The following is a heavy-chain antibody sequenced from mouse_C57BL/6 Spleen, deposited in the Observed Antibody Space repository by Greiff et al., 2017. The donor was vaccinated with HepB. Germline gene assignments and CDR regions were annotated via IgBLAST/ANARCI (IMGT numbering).Heavy chain of an antibody. V-gene: IGHV2-6-1*01. CDR3: ARHEIDGYYFAY. J-gene: IGHJ3*01. CDR1: GFSLTSYG. CDR2: IWSDGST. Sequence: VMLVESGPGLVAPSQSLSITCTVSGFSLTSYGVHWVRQPPGKGLEWLVVIWSDGSTTYNSALKSRLSISKDNSKSQVFLKMNSLQTDDTAMYYCARHEIDGYYFAYWGHGPLVTVSA. D-gene: IGHD2-3*01.